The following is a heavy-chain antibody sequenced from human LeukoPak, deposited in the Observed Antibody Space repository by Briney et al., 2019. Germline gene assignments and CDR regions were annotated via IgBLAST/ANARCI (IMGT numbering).Heavy chain of an antibody. CDR3: ARAHLATVVAPFDY. CDR1: GGSISSSSYY. V-gene: IGHV4-39*07. CDR2: IYYSGST. J-gene: IGHJ4*02. Sequence: PSETLSLTCTVSGGSISSSSYYWGWIRQPPGKGLEWIGSIYYSGSTYYNPSLKSRVTISVDTSKNQFSLKLSSVTAADTAVYYCARAHLATVVAPFDYWGQGTLVTVSS. D-gene: IGHD3-22*01.